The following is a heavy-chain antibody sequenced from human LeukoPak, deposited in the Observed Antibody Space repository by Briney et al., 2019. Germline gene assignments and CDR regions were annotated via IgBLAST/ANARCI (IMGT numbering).Heavy chain of an antibody. D-gene: IGHD3-10*01. V-gene: IGHV3-48*01. Sequence: PGGSLRLSCAASGFTFSSYSMNWVRQAPGKGLEWVSYISSSSSTIYYADSVKGRFTISRDNANNSLYLQMNSLRAEDTAVYYCARDWSFPAGSGSYYWFDPWGQGTLVTVSS. CDR1: GFTFSSYS. CDR3: ARDWSFPAGSGSYYWFDP. J-gene: IGHJ5*02. CDR2: ISSSSSTI.